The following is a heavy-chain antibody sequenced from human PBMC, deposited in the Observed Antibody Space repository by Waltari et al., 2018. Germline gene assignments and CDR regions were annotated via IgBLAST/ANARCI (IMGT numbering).Heavy chain of an antibody. Sequence: QVQLQESGPGLVKPSETLSLTCTVSGGSISSYYWSWIRQPPGKGLEWIGYIYYRGSTNHNPSLKSRVTISVDTSKNQFSLKLSSVTAADTAVYYCARHSGSYYGEYNWFDPWGQGTLVTVSS. CDR3: ARHSGSYYGEYNWFDP. CDR2: IYYRGST. J-gene: IGHJ5*02. D-gene: IGHD1-26*01. CDR1: GGSISSYY. V-gene: IGHV4-59*01.